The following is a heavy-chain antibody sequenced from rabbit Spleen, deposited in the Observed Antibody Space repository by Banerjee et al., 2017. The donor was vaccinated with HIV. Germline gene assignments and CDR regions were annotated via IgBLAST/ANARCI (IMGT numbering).Heavy chain of an antibody. Sequence: QSLEESGGDLVKPGASLTLTCKASGFSFSSNWIYWVRQAPGKGLEWIACIDTNDGDTDYANWPKGRFTISKTSSTTVTLQMTSLTAADTATYFCARNYVNAFDPWGPGTLVTVS. J-gene: IGHJ2*01. CDR2: IDTNDGDT. CDR3: ARNYVNAFDP. V-gene: IGHV1S40*01. D-gene: IGHD1-1*01. CDR1: GFSFSSNW.